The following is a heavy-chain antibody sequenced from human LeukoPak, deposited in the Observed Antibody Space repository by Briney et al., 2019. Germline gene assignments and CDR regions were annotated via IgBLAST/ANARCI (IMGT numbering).Heavy chain of an antibody. D-gene: IGHD3-22*01. Sequence: QPGGSLRLSWAPSGFPFSSYSMRWVRQAPGKGLEWVSAISGSGGSTYYTDSVKGRFTISRDNSKNTLYLQMNSLRAEDTAVYYCVPDSKADYSGQGTLVTVSS. CDR1: GFPFSSYS. CDR2: ISGSGGST. CDR3: VPDSKADY. J-gene: IGHJ4*02. V-gene: IGHV3-23*01.